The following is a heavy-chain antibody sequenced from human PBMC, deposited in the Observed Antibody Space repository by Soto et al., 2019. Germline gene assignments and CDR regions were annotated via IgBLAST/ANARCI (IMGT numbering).Heavy chain of an antibody. CDR2: ISGTADNT. CDR1: GFTFGIYA. D-gene: IGHD5-12*01. J-gene: IGHJ5*02. Sequence: GGSLRLPCAASGFTFGIYAMSWVRQAPGTGLEWVSAISGTADNTYYADSVKGRFTISRDNSKNTLYLQLNSLRAEDTAVYYCAKNGYGSDVLWWFGPWGQGTLVTVSS. V-gene: IGHV3-23*01. CDR3: AKNGYGSDVLWWFGP.